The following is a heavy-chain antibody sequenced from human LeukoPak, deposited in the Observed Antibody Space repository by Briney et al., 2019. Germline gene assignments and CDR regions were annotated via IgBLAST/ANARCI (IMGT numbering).Heavy chain of an antibody. D-gene: IGHD2-15*01. Sequence: GGSLRLSCAASGFIFSTYGMHWVRQAPGKGLEWVAVISYDGNNKYYTDSVKGRFTISRDNSKNTLYLQMNSPRAEDTAVYYCAKAPEYCSGSGGSCYPFDNWGQGTLVTVSS. CDR3: AKAPEYCSGSGGSCYPFDN. V-gene: IGHV3-30*18. CDR1: GFIFSTYG. J-gene: IGHJ4*02. CDR2: ISYDGNNK.